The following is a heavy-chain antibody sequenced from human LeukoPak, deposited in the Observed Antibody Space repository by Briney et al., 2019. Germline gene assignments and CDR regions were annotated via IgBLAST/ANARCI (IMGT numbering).Heavy chain of an antibody. D-gene: IGHD6-13*01. CDR3: ARHARLAAAVEVWFDP. Sequence: GGSLRLSCAASGFIVSDNYMSWVRQAPGKGLEWVSVISGGGSTYYADAVKGRFTISRDNSKNTLYLQMNSLRAEDTAVYYCARHARLAAAVEVWFDPWGQGTLVTVSS. CDR2: ISGGGST. V-gene: IGHV3-53*01. J-gene: IGHJ5*02. CDR1: GFIVSDNY.